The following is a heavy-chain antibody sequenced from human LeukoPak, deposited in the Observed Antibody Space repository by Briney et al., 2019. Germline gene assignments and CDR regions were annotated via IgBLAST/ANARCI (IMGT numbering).Heavy chain of an antibody. CDR3: AKGGAGYCSSTSCLYYFNY. V-gene: IGHV3-23*01. CDR1: GFTFSSFA. J-gene: IGHJ4*02. Sequence: PGGPLRLSCAASGFTFSSFAMSWVRQAPGRGLEWVSTISGSGDSTYYADSVEGRFTISRDNSKNTLHLQMNSLRAEDTAVYYCAKGGAGYCSSTSCLYYFNYWGQGTLVTVSS. D-gene: IGHD2-2*01. CDR2: ISGSGDST.